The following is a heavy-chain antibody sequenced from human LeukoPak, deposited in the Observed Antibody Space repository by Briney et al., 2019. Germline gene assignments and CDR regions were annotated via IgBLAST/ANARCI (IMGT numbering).Heavy chain of an antibody. Sequence: SETLSLTCTVSGGSMSSGDYYWSWIRQPPGKGLEWIGYIYYSGSTYYNPSLKSRVTISVDTSKNQFSLKLSSVTAADTAVYYCARGPGGYFDYWGQGTLVTVSS. CDR3: ARGPGGYFDY. CDR1: GGSMSSGDYY. J-gene: IGHJ4*02. V-gene: IGHV4-30-4*01. D-gene: IGHD3-10*01. CDR2: IYYSGST.